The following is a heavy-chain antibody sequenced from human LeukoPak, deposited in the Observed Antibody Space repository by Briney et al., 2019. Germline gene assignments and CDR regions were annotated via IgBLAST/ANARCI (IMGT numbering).Heavy chain of an antibody. Sequence: ASVTVSFKASGYTFTGYYMHWVRQAPGQGLEWLGWINPNSGGTNYAQKFQGRVTMTRDTSISTAYMELSRLRSDDTAVYYCATRIAVAGTQGYWGQGTLVTVSS. CDR3: ATRIAVAGTQGY. CDR2: INPNSGGT. V-gene: IGHV1-2*02. D-gene: IGHD6-19*01. J-gene: IGHJ4*02. CDR1: GYTFTGYY.